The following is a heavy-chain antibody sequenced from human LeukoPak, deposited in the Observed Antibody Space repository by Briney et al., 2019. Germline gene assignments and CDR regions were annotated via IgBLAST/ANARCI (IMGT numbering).Heavy chain of an antibody. Sequence: GGSLRLSCAASGFTFSDYYMSWIRQAPAKGLEWLSYISSSSSYTKYADSVKGRFTISRDNAKNSLYLQMNSLRAEDTAVYYCARGKDCSGGICYYFDSWGQGTLVTVSS. CDR1: GFTFSDYY. CDR2: ISSSSSYT. J-gene: IGHJ4*02. V-gene: IGHV3-11*06. CDR3: ARGKDCSGGICYYFDS. D-gene: IGHD2-15*01.